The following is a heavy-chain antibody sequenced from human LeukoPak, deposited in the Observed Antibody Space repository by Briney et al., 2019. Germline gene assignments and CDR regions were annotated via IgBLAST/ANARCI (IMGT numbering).Heavy chain of an antibody. CDR2: ISYDGSNK. V-gene: IGHV3-30*18. CDR1: GFTFSSYG. J-gene: IGHJ4*02. Sequence: GRSLRLSCAASGFTFSSYGMHWVRQAPGKGLEWVAVISYDGSNKYYADSVKGRFTISRDNSENTLYLQMNSLGAEDTAVYYCAKDRGGFLVVPDSLFDYWGQGTLVTVSS. CDR3: AKDRGGFLVVPDSLFDY. D-gene: IGHD2-2*01.